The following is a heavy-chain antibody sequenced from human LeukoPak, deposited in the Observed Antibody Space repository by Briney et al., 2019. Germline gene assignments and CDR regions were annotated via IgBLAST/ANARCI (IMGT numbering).Heavy chain of an antibody. CDR3: VKVGGSGYYPDI. V-gene: IGHV3-23*01. CDR2: ISATGGST. D-gene: IGHD3-22*01. Sequence: PGGSLRLSCAASGFTFSSYAMSWVRQAPEKGLELVSAISATGGSTYHADSVKGRFTISRDNSKNTVNLQMNSLRGEDTAVYYCVKVGGSGYYPDIWGQGTMVTVSS. J-gene: IGHJ3*02. CDR1: GFTFSSYA.